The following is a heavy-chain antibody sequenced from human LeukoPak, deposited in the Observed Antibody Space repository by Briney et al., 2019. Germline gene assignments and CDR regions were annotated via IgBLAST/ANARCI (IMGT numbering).Heavy chain of an antibody. J-gene: IGHJ6*02. D-gene: IGHD3-10*01. CDR3: AREVVNYHGSGSFSPRQDYYGMDV. V-gene: IGHV1-18*01. CDR2: ISAHNGNI. CDR1: GHSFGNYG. Sequence: ASVKVSCKASGHSFGNYGFSWVRQAPGQGLEWMGRISAHNGNINYAQKFQGRLTMTTDTSTTTAYMELRSLRSDDTAVYYCAREVVNYHGSGSFSPRQDYYGMDVWGQGTMVIVSS.